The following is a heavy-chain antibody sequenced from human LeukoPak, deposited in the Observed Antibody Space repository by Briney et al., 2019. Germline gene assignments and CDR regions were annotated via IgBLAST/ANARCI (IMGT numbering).Heavy chain of an antibody. CDR2: ITPNSGGT. CDR3: ARVLQTMGGGSCCSLRY. D-gene: IGHD2-15*01. CDR1: GYTFTGYY. J-gene: IGHJ4*02. V-gene: IGHV1-2*02. Sequence: GASVKVSCKASGYTFTGYYMHWVRQAPGQGLEWMGWITPNSGGTNYAQKFQGRVTMTRDTSISTAYMELSRLRSDDTAVYYCARVLQTMGGGSCCSLRYWGQGTLVTVSS.